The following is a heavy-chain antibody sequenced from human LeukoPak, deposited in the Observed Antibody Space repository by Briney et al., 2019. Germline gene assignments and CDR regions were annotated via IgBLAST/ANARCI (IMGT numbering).Heavy chain of an antibody. CDR3: AKGPNAPTYYYYHMDV. D-gene: IGHD2-2*01. V-gene: IGHV3-23*01. CDR1: GFTFSSYA. J-gene: IGHJ6*03. CDR2: ISGSGGST. Sequence: PGGSLRLSCAASGFTFSSYAMSWVRQAPGKGLEWVSAISGSGGSTYYADSVKGRFTISRDNSKNTLYLQMNSLRAEDTAVYYCAKGPNAPTYYYYHMDVWGKGTTVTVSS.